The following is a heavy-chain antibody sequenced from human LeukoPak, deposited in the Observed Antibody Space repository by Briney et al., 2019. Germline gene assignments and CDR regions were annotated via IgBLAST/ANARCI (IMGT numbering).Heavy chain of an antibody. CDR3: ARSFGNWNDFYFDY. J-gene: IGHJ4*02. Sequence: PGGSLRLSCAVSGFTVSNDYMSWVRQAPGKGLEWVSVIYSGGSTYYADSVKGRFTISRDNSKNTVYLQMNSLRAEDTAVYYCARSFGNWNDFYFDYWGQGTLVTVSS. CDR2: IYSGGST. V-gene: IGHV3-66*01. D-gene: IGHD1-20*01. CDR1: GFTVSNDY.